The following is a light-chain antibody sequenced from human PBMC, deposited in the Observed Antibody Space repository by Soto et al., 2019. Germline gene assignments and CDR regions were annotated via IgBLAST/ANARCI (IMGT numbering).Light chain of an antibody. CDR3: CSYTRSDTFV. CDR1: SNDVGAYNY. J-gene: IGLJ2*01. V-gene: IGLV2-14*03. Sequence: QSVLTQPASVSGSPGQSITISCAGTSNDVGAYNYVSWYQQHPGKAPKVMIYDVNNRPSGVSYRFSGSKSGNTASLTISGLQAEGEADYYCCSYTRSDTFVFGGGTQLTVL. CDR2: DVN.